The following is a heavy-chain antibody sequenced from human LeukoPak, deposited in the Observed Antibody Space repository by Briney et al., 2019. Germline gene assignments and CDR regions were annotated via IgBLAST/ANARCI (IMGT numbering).Heavy chain of an antibody. Sequence: PGGSLRLSCAASGFTFSSYGMQWVRQAPGKGLEWVAVIWYDGSNKYYADSVKGRFTISRDNSKNTLDLQMNSLRAEDTAVYYCARDRSYDFWSGYSTPDYWGQGTLVTGSS. CDR1: GFTFSSYG. V-gene: IGHV3-33*01. CDR2: IWYDGSNK. CDR3: ARDRSYDFWSGYSTPDY. D-gene: IGHD3-3*01. J-gene: IGHJ4*02.